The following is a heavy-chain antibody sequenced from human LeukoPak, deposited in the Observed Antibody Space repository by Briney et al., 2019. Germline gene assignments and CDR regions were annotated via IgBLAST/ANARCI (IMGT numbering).Heavy chain of an antibody. CDR1: GGSISSSSYY. Sequence: SETLSLTCTVSGGSISSSSYYWGWIRQPPGKGLEWIGSIYYSGSAYYNPSLKSRVTISVDTSKNQFSLKLSSVTAADTAVHYCARDRAAIGHFDDWGQGTLVTVSS. V-gene: IGHV4-39*07. CDR2: IYYSGSA. CDR3: ARDRAAIGHFDD. D-gene: IGHD6-13*01. J-gene: IGHJ4*02.